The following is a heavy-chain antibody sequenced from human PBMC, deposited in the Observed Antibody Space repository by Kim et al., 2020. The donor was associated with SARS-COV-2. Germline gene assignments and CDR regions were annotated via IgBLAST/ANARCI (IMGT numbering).Heavy chain of an antibody. CDR1: GYPFSGFY. J-gene: IGHJ6*02. CDR3: ARGSDYHGLDV. Sequence: ASVKVSCKTSGYPFSGFYIHWVRQAPGQGLEWMGWISPNNGATKYAEASQGRVTMTRDTSIHTAYMELSRLKSDDTAIYFCARGSDYHGLDVWGRGTTITVSS. V-gene: IGHV1-2*02. CDR2: ISPNNGAT.